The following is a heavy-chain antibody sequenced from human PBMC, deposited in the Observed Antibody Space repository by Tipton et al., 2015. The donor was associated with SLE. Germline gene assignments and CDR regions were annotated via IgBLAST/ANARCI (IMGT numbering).Heavy chain of an antibody. Sequence: TLSLTCTVSGGSISSSSYYWGWIRQPPGKGLEWIGSIYYSGSTYYNPSLKSRVTISLDTSKNQFSLRLSSVTAADTAVYYCARGIGGPYYYYYMDVWGKGTTVTVSS. J-gene: IGHJ6*03. CDR3: ARGIGGPYYYYYMDV. D-gene: IGHD4-23*01. V-gene: IGHV4-39*07. CDR2: IYYSGST. CDR1: GGSISSSSYY.